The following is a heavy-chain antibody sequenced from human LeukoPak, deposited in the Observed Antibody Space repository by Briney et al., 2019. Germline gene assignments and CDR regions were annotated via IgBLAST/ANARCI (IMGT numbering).Heavy chain of an antibody. V-gene: IGHV1-18*01. D-gene: IGHD3-3*01. CDR2: ISAYNGYT. J-gene: IGHJ3*02. CDR1: GYSFTSYG. CDR3: ARDLTLFGFSPDAFDM. Sequence: ASVKVSCKASGYSFTSYGISWVRQAPGQGLEWMGWISAYNGYTKYAQNLQGRVTMTTDTSTSTVYMELRSLRSDDTAVYYCARDLTLFGFSPDAFDMWGQGTMVTVSS.